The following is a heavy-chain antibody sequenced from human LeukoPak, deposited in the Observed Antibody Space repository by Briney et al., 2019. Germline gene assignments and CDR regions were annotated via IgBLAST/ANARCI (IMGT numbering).Heavy chain of an antibody. CDR3: ARDTYYHYYDSSGYYIDY. Sequence: GRSLRLSCAASGFTFSSYGMHWVRQAPGKGLEWVAVIWYDGSNKYYADSVKGRFTISRDNSKNTLYLQMNSLRAEDTAVYYCARDTYYHYYDSSGYYIDYWSQGTLVTVSS. J-gene: IGHJ4*02. CDR2: IWYDGSNK. D-gene: IGHD3-22*01. CDR1: GFTFSSYG. V-gene: IGHV3-33*01.